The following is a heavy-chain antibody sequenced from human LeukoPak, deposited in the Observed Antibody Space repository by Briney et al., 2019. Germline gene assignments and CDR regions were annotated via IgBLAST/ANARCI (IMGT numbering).Heavy chain of an antibody. Sequence: PSETLSLTCTVPGGSISSYYWSWVRQPPGKGLGGVGYIYYSGSTNYNPSLQSRVTISVHTSKNHYSLKLTSVTAADTAVYYCAKHVSAKGPPYGLDVWGQGTTVTVSS. CDR1: GGSISSYY. D-gene: IGHD2/OR15-2a*01. CDR3: AKHVSAKGPPYGLDV. CDR2: IYYSGST. V-gene: IGHV4-59*08. J-gene: IGHJ6*02.